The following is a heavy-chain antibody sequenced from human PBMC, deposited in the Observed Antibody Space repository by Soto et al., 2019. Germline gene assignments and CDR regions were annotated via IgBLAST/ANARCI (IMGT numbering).Heavy chain of an antibody. CDR1: GFTFSGSA. CDR3: TRHALQFCGGDCYLLPYFDL. Sequence: EVQLVESGGGLVQPGGSLKLSCAASGFTFSGSAMHWVRQASGKGLEWVGRIRSKANSYATAYAASVKGRFTISRDDAKXTXYXXVNSLKIEDTAVYYCTRHALQFCGGDCYLLPYFDLWGRGTLVTVSS. CDR2: IRSKANSYAT. V-gene: IGHV3-73*02. J-gene: IGHJ2*01. D-gene: IGHD2-21*02.